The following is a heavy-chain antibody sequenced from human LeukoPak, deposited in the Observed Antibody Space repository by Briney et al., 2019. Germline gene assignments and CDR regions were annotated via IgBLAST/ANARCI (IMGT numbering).Heavy chain of an antibody. CDR3: ARHRYYYDSSGSTLPWFDP. CDR1: GGSFGGYY. D-gene: IGHD3-22*01. J-gene: IGHJ5*02. Sequence: SETLSLTCGVYGGSFGGYYWNWIRQPPGKGLEWIGEINHSGSTKYNPSLKSRVTISLDTSKNQFSLKLRSVTGADTAVYYCARHRYYYDSSGSTLPWFDPWGQGTLVTVSS. CDR2: INHSGST. V-gene: IGHV4-34*01.